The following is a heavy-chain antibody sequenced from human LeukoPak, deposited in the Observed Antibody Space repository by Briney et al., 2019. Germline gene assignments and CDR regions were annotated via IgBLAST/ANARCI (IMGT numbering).Heavy chain of an antibody. CDR2: ISGNGGSS. V-gene: IGHV3-23*01. J-gene: IGHJ4*02. D-gene: IGHD6-19*01. Sequence: PGGSLRLSCAASGFTFSSFDMSWVRQAPGKGLEWVTAISGNGGSSYYADSVNGRFTISRDNSRNTLDLQMNSLRAEDTALYYCAKTGYGSGWYRIWDYWGQGTLVTVSS. CDR3: AKTGYGSGWYRIWDY. CDR1: GFTFSSFD.